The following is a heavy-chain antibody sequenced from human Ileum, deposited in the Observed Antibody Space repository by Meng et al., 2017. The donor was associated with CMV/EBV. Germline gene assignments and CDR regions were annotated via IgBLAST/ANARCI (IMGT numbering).Heavy chain of an antibody. CDR1: GGSISNYY. CDR3: ARNYGSGNWNFFHY. J-gene: IGHJ4*02. V-gene: IGHV4-4*07. CDR2: IYTSGTT. D-gene: IGHD3-10*01. Sequence: QVRVEEAGPGLVKTSETLSLTCYVSGGSISNYYWSWIRQPAGKGLEWIAHIYTSGTTNYNPSLKSRVTMSVDTSRNQFSLKLTSVTAADTAVYYCARNYGSGNWNFFHYWGQGTLVTVSS.